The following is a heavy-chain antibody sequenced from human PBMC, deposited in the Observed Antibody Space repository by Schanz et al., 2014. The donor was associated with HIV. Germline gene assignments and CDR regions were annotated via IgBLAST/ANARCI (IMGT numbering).Heavy chain of an antibody. V-gene: IGHV3-74*01. D-gene: IGHD2-15*01. CDR1: GFSFSSYA. CDR2: ISRDGKTA. J-gene: IGHJ4*02. CDR3: ARDKGGGRDY. Sequence: EVQLLESGGGLLQPGGSLRLSCAASGFSFSSYAMSWVRQAPGKGLEWVSRISRDGKTANKADSVKGRFTVSRDNAKNRLYLQMNNLTAGDTAVYYCARDKGGGRDYWGQGTLVTVSS.